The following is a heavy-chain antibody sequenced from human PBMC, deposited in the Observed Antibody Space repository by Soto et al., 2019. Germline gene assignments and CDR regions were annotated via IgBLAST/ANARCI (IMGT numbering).Heavy chain of an antibody. D-gene: IGHD2-15*01. J-gene: IGHJ4*02. CDR3: TRRGCSGGSCYSGGDY. CDR1: GFTFSGSA. CDR2: IRSKANSYAT. V-gene: IGHV3-73*01. Sequence: PGGSLRLSCAASGFTFSGSAMHWVRQASGKGLEWVGRIRSKANSYATAYAASVKGRFTISRDDSKNTAYLQMNSLKTEDTAVYYCTRRGCSGGSCYSGGDYWGQGTLVTVSS.